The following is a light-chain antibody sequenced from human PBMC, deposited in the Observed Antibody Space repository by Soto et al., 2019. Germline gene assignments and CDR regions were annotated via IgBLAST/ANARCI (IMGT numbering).Light chain of an antibody. Sequence: PGERATLSCRASQSVGSNLVWYQQKPGQAPRLLIYAASTRATGIPARFSGSGSGTEFTLSISSLQSEDVAVYYCQQYNKWPPGTFGQGTKVEIK. J-gene: IGKJ1*01. CDR3: QQYNKWPPGT. CDR1: QSVGSN. CDR2: AAS. V-gene: IGKV3-15*01.